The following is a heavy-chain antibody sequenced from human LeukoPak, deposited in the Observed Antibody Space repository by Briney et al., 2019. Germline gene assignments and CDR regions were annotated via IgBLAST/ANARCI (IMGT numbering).Heavy chain of an antibody. CDR2: ISGSASST. Sequence: GGPLRLSCVASGFTLSSYAMSWVRQAPGKGLEWVSAISGSASSTYYADSVNGRFTISRDNSKNTLYLQMISLRAEDTAVYYCARKVGDYWGQGTLVTVSS. J-gene: IGHJ4*02. D-gene: IGHD3-10*01. CDR1: GFTLSSYA. V-gene: IGHV3-23*01. CDR3: ARKVGDY.